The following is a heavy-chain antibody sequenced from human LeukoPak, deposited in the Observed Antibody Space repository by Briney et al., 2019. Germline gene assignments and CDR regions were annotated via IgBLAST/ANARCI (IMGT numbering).Heavy chain of an antibody. Sequence: EASVKVSCKASGYSFTSYGISWVRQAPGQGLEWMGWISAYDGNKKYAQKVQGRVNMTTDTSTSTAYMELRSLRSDDTAVYYCARPVTARGGSGWPQHIDYWGQGTLVSVSS. J-gene: IGHJ4*02. CDR1: GYSFTSYG. CDR3: ARPVTARGGSGWPQHIDY. CDR2: ISAYDGNK. V-gene: IGHV1-18*01. D-gene: IGHD6-19*01.